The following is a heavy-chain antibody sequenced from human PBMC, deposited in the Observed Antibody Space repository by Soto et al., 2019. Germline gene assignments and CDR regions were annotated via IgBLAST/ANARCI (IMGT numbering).Heavy chain of an antibody. CDR1: GGSISSGAYY. D-gene: IGHD2-2*01. Sequence: SETLSLTCTVSGGSISSGAYYWSWIRQPPGKGLEWIGYIYYIGSTYYNPSLKSRVTITVDTSKNQFSLKLSSATAAGTAVYDCARERPCSSTSCDRSGDYERDYFDYWGQGTRVTVSS. J-gene: IGHJ4*02. V-gene: IGHV4-30-4*01. CDR3: ARERPCSSTSCDRSGDYERDYFDY. CDR2: IYYIGST.